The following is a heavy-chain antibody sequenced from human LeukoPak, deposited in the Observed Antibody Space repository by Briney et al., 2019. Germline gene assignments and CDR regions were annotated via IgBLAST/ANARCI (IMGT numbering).Heavy chain of an antibody. D-gene: IGHD5-12*01. CDR2: FSYSGSA. CDR1: GASITSYY. CDR3: AGEYSGYDYDYYYYGMDV. V-gene: IGHV4-59*12. Sequence: SETLSLTCTVSGASITSYYWSWIRQPPGKGLEWIGFFSYSGSANYNPSLKSRVTISVDTSKNQFSLSLTSVTAADTAVYYCAGEYSGYDYDYYYYGMDVWGQGTTVTVSS. J-gene: IGHJ6*02.